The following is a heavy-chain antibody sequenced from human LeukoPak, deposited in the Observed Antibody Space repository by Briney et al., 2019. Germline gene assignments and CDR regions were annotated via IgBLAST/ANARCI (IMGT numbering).Heavy chain of an antibody. V-gene: IGHV4-34*01. D-gene: IGHD2-2*01. J-gene: IGHJ3*02. CDR2: INHSGST. CDR3: ARGLGSTSFALDI. Sequence: SETLSLTCAVYGGSFSGYYWSWTRQPPGKGLEWIGEINHSGSTNYNPSLKSRVTISVDTSKNQFSLKLSSVTAADTAVYYCARGLGSTSFALDIWGQGTMVTVSS. CDR1: GGSFSGYY.